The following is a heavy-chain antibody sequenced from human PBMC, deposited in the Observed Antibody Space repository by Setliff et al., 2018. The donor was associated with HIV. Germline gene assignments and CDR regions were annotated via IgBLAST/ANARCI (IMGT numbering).Heavy chain of an antibody. D-gene: IGHD3-22*01. V-gene: IGHV5-51*01. CDR1: GYSFSTYW. J-gene: IGHJ3*01. CDR2: MYPGTSTT. Sequence: PGESLKISCQGSGYSFSTYWIGWVRQMPGKGLEWMGIMYPGTSTTKYSPSFQGQVTISADKSISTTYLQWSSLKASGTAMYYCASLSGYSGDAFDVWGQGTMVTVSS. CDR3: ASLSGYSGDAFDV.